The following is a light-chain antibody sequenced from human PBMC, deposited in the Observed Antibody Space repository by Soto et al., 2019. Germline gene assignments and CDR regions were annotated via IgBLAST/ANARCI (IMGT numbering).Light chain of an antibody. CDR1: SSNIGAGYD. J-gene: IGLJ3*02. CDR2: DNN. Sequence: QSVLTQPPSVSGAPGQRVTISCTGSSSNIGAGYDVHWYQQLPGTAPKLLIYDNNDRPTGVPDRFSGSKSGTSASLAITGLQAEVEADYYCTSYGGRDNLMFGGGTKLTVL. V-gene: IGLV1-40*01. CDR3: TSYGGRDNLM.